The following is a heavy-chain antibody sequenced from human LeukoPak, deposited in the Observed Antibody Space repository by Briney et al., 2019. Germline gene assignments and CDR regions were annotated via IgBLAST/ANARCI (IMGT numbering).Heavy chain of an antibody. J-gene: IGHJ3*02. CDR2: IYYSGST. CDR3: AREYSSSSGRRAFDI. D-gene: IGHD6-6*01. CDR1: GCSFSSYY. V-gene: IGHV4-59*08. Sequence: SATLSLTCTVSGCSFSSYYLNWIRQPPGKGLEWIGYIYYSGSTNYNPSLKSRVTILVDTSKNQFSLRLSSVTAADTAVYYCAREYSSSSGRRAFDIWGQGIMVTVSS.